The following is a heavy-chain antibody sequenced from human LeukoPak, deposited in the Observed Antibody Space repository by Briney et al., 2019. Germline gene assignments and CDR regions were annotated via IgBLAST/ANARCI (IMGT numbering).Heavy chain of an antibody. CDR3: ARDLPAAIRDPYFDY. CDR1: GFTFSSYS. V-gene: IGHV3-21*01. D-gene: IGHD2-2*02. CDR2: ISSSSSYI. J-gene: IGHJ4*02. Sequence: GGSLRLSCAASGFTFSSYSMNWVRQAPGKGLEWVSSISSSSSYIYYADSVKGRFTIPRDNAKNSLYLQMNSLRAEDTAVYYCARDLPAAIRDPYFDYWGQGTLVTVSS.